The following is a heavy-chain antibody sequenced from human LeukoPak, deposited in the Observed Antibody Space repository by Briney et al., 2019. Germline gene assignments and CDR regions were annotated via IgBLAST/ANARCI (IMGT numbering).Heavy chain of an antibody. CDR2: ISGSGGST. CDR3: AKGRGQGFDY. J-gene: IGHJ4*02. D-gene: IGHD3-10*01. Sequence: GGSLRLSCAASGFTFNDYGMSWVRQAPGKGLEWVSAISGSGGSTYYADSVKGRFTISRDNSKNTLYLQMNSLRAEDTAVYYCAKGRGQGFDYWGQGTLVTVSS. CDR1: GFTFNDYG. V-gene: IGHV3-23*01.